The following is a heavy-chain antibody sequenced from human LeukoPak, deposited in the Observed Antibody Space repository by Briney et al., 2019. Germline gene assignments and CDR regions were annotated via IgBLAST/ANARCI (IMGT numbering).Heavy chain of an antibody. CDR3: ARDYYDSSGYLDY. CDR1: GGSISSSSYY. J-gene: IGHJ4*02. CDR2: IYYSGST. Sequence: SETLSLTCTVSGGSISSSSYYWGWIRQPPGKGLEWIGSIYYSGSTYYNPSLKSRVTISVDTSKSQFSLKLSSVTAADTAVYYCARDYYDSSGYLDYWGQGTLVTVSS. V-gene: IGHV4-39*02. D-gene: IGHD3-22*01.